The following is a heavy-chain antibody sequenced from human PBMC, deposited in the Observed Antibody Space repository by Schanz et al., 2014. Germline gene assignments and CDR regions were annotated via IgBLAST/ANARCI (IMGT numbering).Heavy chain of an antibody. Sequence: VQLVESGGGVVQPGGSLRLSCAASGFIFSSYGLHWVRQAPGKGLEWVAVIWYDENNKYYADSVKGRFTMSRDNSKNTLYLHMNTLRSEDTAVYYCAKDSTHIDIVLVPTAIDYWGQGTLGTVSS. CDR3: AKDSTHIDIVLVPTAIDY. V-gene: IGHV3-30*02. D-gene: IGHD2-2*01. J-gene: IGHJ4*02. CDR1: GFIFSSYG. CDR2: IWYDENNK.